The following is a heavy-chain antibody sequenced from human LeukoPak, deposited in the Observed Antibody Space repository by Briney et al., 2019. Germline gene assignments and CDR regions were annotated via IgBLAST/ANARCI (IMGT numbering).Heavy chain of an antibody. CDR3: AREIHSSGWYVDY. J-gene: IGHJ4*02. Sequence: GGPLRLSSTASGLTFSNYWMSWVRQAPGKGLEWVANIKEDGSETYYVDSVKGRFTISRDNAKNSLYLQMNSLRAEDTAVYYCAREIHSSGWYVDYWGQGTLVTVSS. CDR2: IKEDGSET. V-gene: IGHV3-7*01. D-gene: IGHD6-19*01. CDR1: GLTFSNYW.